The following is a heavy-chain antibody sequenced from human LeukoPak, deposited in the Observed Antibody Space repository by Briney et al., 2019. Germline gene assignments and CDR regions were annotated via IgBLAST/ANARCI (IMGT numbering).Heavy chain of an antibody. D-gene: IGHD3-22*01. CDR1: GGSFSGYY. J-gene: IGHJ4*02. CDR2: INHSGST. Sequence: PSETLSLTCAVYGGSFSGYYWSWIRQPPGKGLEWIGEINHSGSTNYNPSLKSRVTISVDTSKNQFSLKLSSVTAADTAVYYCARGSSLWYYYDSSVYSPFDYWGQGTLVTVSS. V-gene: IGHV4-34*01. CDR3: ARGSSLWYYYDSSVYSPFDY.